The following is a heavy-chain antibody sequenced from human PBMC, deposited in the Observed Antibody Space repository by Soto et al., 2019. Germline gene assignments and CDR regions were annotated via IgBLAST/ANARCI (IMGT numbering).Heavy chain of an antibody. CDR3: ARGLRGVLDY. CDR1: GFNFGNFG. J-gene: IGHJ4*02. D-gene: IGHD5-12*01. Sequence: VGSLRLSCVASGFNFGNFGMHWVRQAPGKGLEWLTVISNDENIKQDSVRGRFAIARDNSKNTLYLHLTSLRAEDTAIYYCARGLRGVLDYWGQGTPVTVSS. CDR2: ISNDENIK. V-gene: IGHV3-33*01.